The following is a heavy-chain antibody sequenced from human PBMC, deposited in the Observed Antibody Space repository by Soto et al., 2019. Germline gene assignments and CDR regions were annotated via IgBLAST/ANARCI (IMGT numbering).Heavy chain of an antibody. CDR1: GFRFKDYA. J-gene: IGHJ3*02. V-gene: IGHV3-9*01. Sequence: EVLLVESGGGFVQPGRSLRLSCAASGFRFKDYAMHWVRQTPGKGLEWVSGISWGSETIDYADSVKGRFIISRDNAKNSLYLQMNSLRAEDTAFYYCAKGGLTGSKAFDIWGQGTMVTVSS. D-gene: IGHD3-9*01. CDR3: AKGGLTGSKAFDI. CDR2: ISWGSETI.